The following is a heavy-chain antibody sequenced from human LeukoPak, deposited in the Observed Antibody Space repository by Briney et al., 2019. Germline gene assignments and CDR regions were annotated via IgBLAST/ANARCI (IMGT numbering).Heavy chain of an antibody. CDR2: IWYDGSNK. CDR1: GFTFSSYG. CDR3: ARDRYCSSTSCWGGWFDP. Sequence: GGSLRLSCAASGFTFSSYGMHWVRQAPGKGLEWVAVIWYDGSNKYYADSVKGRFTISRDNSKNTLYLQMNSLRAEDTAVYYCARDRYCSSTSCWGGWFDPWGQETLVTVSS. J-gene: IGHJ5*02. V-gene: IGHV3-33*01. D-gene: IGHD2-2*01.